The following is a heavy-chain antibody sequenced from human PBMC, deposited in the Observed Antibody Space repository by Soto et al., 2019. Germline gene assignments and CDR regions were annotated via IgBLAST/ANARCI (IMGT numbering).Heavy chain of an antibody. CDR3: AQVWPSAP. CDR1: GFTFSNYA. D-gene: IGHD2-21*01. J-gene: IGHJ5*02. Sequence: EVQLLESGGGLVQPGGSLRLSCAASGFTFSNYAMSWVRQAPGKGLEWVSSINANGGSTFYADSVKGRFTISRDNSKNTLYRQMNSLRVEDTAIYYCAQVWPSAPWGQGTLVTVSS. V-gene: IGHV3-23*01. CDR2: INANGGST.